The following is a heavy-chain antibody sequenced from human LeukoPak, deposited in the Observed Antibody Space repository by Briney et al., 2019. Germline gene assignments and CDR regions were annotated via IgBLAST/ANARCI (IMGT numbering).Heavy chain of an antibody. J-gene: IGHJ4*02. CDR3: ARGGETGTTDFDY. CDR1: GYTFTRFG. CDR2: INPYNGNT. D-gene: IGHD1-7*01. Sequence: ASVKVSCKASGYTFTRFGISWVRQAPGQGLEWMGWINPYNGNTNFAQNLQGRVTMTTGTSTSTAYMELRSLRSDDTAVYYCARGGETGTTDFDYWGQGTLVTVSS. V-gene: IGHV1-18*01.